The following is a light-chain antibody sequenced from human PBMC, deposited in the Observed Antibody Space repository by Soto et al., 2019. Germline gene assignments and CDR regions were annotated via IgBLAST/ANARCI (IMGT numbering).Light chain of an antibody. V-gene: IGLV1-47*02. CDR2: GTN. CDR3: AAWDDSLRVVL. CDR1: RSNIGGYNY. Sequence: QSVLTQPPSASGTPVQRVTISCSGGRSNIGGYNYVYWFQQYPGTAPKVLVFGTNLRPSGVPDRFSASKSGTSGSLTISGLRFEXEXDYYCAAWDDSLRVVLFGGGTKLTVL. J-gene: IGLJ2*01.